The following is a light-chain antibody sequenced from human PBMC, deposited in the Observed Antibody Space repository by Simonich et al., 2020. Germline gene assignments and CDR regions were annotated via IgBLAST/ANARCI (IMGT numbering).Light chain of an antibody. CDR2: NVS. V-gene: IGLV2-14*03. CDR3: SSYTSSSTLV. J-gene: IGLJ2*01. Sequence: QSALTQPASVSGSPVQSITISFTGTSRDDGGYHYVPWYQQHPGKAPKIMIYNVSNRPSGVSNRVSGSKEGNTASLTISGLQAEDEADYYCSSYTSSSTLVFGGGTKLTVL. CDR1: SRDDGGYHY.